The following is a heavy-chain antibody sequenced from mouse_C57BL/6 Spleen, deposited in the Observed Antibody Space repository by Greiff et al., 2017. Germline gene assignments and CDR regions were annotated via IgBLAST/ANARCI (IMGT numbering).Heavy chain of an antibody. CDR2: IYPGDGDT. Sequence: QVQLVESGAELVKPGASVKFSCKASGYAFRSDWMNWVKQRPGQGLEWIGQIYPGDGDTNYNAKFKGKATLTADTSSSTAYMQLSSLTSEDSAVYICARGEAGTGAMDYWGQGTSVTVSS. V-gene: IGHV1-80*01. D-gene: IGHD4-1*01. J-gene: IGHJ4*01. CDR3: ARGEAGTGAMDY. CDR1: GYAFRSDW.